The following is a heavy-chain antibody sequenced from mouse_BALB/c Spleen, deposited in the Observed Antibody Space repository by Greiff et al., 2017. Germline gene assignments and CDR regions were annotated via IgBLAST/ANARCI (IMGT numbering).Heavy chain of an antibody. Sequence: VQLVESGAELAKPGASVKMSCKASGYTFTSYWMHWVKQRPGQGLEWIGYINPSTGYTEYNQKFKDKATLTADKSSSTAYMQLSSLTSEDSAVYYCARSRTVVPLFDYWGQGTTLTVSS. J-gene: IGHJ2*01. CDR1: GYTFTSYW. CDR3: ARSRTVVPLFDY. D-gene: IGHD1-1*01. CDR2: INPSTGYT. V-gene: IGHV1-7*01.